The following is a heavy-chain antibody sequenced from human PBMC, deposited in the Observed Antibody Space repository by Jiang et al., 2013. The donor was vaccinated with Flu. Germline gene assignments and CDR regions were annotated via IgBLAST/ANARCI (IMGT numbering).Heavy chain of an antibody. D-gene: IGHD2-15*01. J-gene: IGHJ3*02. CDR3: AITPWVTWWSGSDDAFDI. V-gene: IGHV3-33*01. CDR2: IWYDGSNK. Sequence: VQLLESGGGVVQPGRSLRLSCAASGFTFSSYGMHWVRQAPGKGLEWVAVIWYDGSNKYYADSVKGRFTISRDNSKNTLYLQMNSLRAEDTAVYYCAITPWVTWWSGSDDAFDIWAKGQWSPSLQ. CDR1: GFTFSSYG.